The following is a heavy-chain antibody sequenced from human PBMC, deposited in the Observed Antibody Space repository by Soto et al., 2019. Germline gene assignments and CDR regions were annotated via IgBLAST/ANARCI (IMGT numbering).Heavy chain of an antibody. CDR3: AKTLDCSGGSCYYYYYYGLDV. D-gene: IGHD2-15*01. Sequence: EVQLLESGGGLVQPGGSLRLSCAASGFTFSSYAMNWVRQTPGKGLEWVSAISGSGSNTYYPDSVKGRFTISRDNSKNTLYLQMSSRRAEDTAVYYCAKTLDCSGGSCYYYYYYGLDVWGQGTTVTVSS. CDR1: GFTFSSYA. V-gene: IGHV3-23*01. CDR2: ISGSGSNT. J-gene: IGHJ6*02.